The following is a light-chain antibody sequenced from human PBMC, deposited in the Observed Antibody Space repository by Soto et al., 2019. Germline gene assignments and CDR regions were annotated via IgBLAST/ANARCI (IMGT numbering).Light chain of an antibody. CDR2: AAS. Sequence: DIQLTQSPSSLSASLGDRVTITCRASQTISNYLNWYQQKSGRAPELLVYAASNLQSGVPSGFTGSGSGTHFTLTISGLEPADFATYFCQQSYNTPITFGQGTRLENK. J-gene: IGKJ5*01. CDR3: QQSYNTPIT. CDR1: QTISNY. V-gene: IGKV1-39*01.